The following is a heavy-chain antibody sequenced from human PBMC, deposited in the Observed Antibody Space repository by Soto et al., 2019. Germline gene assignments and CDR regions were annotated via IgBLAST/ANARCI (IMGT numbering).Heavy chain of an antibody. V-gene: IGHV2-5*01. CDR1: GFSLSTSGVG. Sequence: ESGPTLVNPTETLTLTCTFSGFSLSTSGVGVNWIRQPPGKALEWLAFIYWNDDKRYSPSLKSRLTITKDTPKKQVVLTMTNMDPMDTATYYCARTSSVMWWSPPPGWSDPWGQGIVVTVSS. J-gene: IGHJ5*02. CDR3: ARTSSVMWWSPPPGWSDP. D-gene: IGHD2-21*01. CDR2: IYWNDDK.